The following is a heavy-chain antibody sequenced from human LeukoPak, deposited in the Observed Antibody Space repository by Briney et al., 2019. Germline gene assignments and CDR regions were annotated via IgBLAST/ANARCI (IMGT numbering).Heavy chain of an antibody. V-gene: IGHV3-74*01. CDR3: ARGYCSGGSCYSWFDY. D-gene: IGHD2-15*01. CDR1: AFTFSSHW. CDR2: IKSDGSST. J-gene: IGHJ4*02. Sequence: GGCLRLSCAASAFTFSSHWMHWVRQAPGKGLVWVSRIKSDGSSTSYAGSVKGRFTISRDNARNTLYLQMNSRSAEDTAVYYCARGYCSGGSCYSWFDYWGQGTLVSVSS.